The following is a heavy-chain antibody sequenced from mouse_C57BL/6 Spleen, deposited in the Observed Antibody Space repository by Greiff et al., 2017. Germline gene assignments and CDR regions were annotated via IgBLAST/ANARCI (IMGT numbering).Heavy chain of an antibody. CDR1: GYTFTSYW. CDR3: ARGTTARAYYFDY. J-gene: IGHJ2*01. CDR2: IDPNSGGT. D-gene: IGHD1-2*01. V-gene: IGHV1-72*01. Sequence: VKLQQPGAELVKPGASVKLSCKASGYTFTSYWMHWVKQRPGRGLEWIGRIDPNSGGTKYNEKFKSKATLTVDKPSSTAYMQLSSLTSEDSAVYYCARGTTARAYYFDYWGQGTTLTVSS.